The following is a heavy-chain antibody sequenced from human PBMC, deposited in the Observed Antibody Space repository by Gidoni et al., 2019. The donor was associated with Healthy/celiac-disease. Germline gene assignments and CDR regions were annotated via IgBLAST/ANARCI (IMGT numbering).Heavy chain of an antibody. J-gene: IGHJ3*02. Sequence: QLQDSGPGLVNPSGTLSLTCAVSGGSISSSNWWSWVRQPPGKGLEWIGEIYHSGSTNYNPSLKSRVTISVDKSKNQFSLKLSSVTAADTAVYYCARAPYGEDRDAFDIWGQGTMVTVSS. D-gene: IGHD4-17*01. V-gene: IGHV4-4*02. CDR3: ARAPYGEDRDAFDI. CDR1: GGSISSSNW. CDR2: IYHSGST.